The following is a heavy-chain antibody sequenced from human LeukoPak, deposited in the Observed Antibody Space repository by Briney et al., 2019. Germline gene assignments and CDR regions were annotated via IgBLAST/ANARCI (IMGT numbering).Heavy chain of an antibody. D-gene: IGHD3-22*01. Sequence: ASVKVSCKASGYTFTSYDINWVRQATGQGLEWMGWMNPNSGNTGYAQKFQGRVTMTRNTSISTAYMELSSLRSEDTAVYYCASSATSSGYYFPNHDAFDIWGQGTMVTVSS. CDR1: GYTFTSYD. V-gene: IGHV1-8*01. CDR3: ASSATSSGYYFPNHDAFDI. J-gene: IGHJ3*02. CDR2: MNPNSGNT.